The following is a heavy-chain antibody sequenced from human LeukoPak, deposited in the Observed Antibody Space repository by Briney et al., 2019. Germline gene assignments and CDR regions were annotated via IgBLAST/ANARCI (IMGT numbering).Heavy chain of an antibody. CDR3: ARSPGGYGPHDY. CDR1: GDSISSGGYA. CDR2: IFHTGST. J-gene: IGHJ4*02. D-gene: IGHD1-26*01. Sequence: SETLSLTCVVSGDSISSGGYAWSWIRQPPGKGLEWIGYIFHTGSTFYNPSLKSRVTISVDNSKNQFSLRLSSVTAADTAVYYCARSPGGYGPHDYWGQGTLVTVSS. V-gene: IGHV4-30-2*01.